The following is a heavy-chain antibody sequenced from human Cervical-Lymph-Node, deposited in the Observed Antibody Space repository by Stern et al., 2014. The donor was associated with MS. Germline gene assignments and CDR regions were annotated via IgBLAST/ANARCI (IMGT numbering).Heavy chain of an antibody. CDR1: GDSLSSNNW. D-gene: IGHD3-22*01. V-gene: IGHV4-4*02. CDR2: IFHRGKT. CDR3: VRDSRGGDYYSSSGPYYYYGMDV. J-gene: IGHJ6*02. Sequence: VQLVESGPGLVKPSGTLSLTCAVSGDSLSSNNWWCWVRQPPGKGLEWIGEIFHRGKTNYNPSLETRVTNAVAKYNSQFTLKMSSETAADTAVYYCVRDSRGGDYYSSSGPYYYYGMDVWGQGTTVTVSS.